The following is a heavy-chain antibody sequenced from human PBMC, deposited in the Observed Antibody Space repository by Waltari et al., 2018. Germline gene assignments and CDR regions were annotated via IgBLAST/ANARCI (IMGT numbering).Heavy chain of an antibody. V-gene: IGHV3-21*01. CDR3: ASQSSGWVPVYFDY. J-gene: IGHJ4*02. CDR2: SSSSSSYI. Sequence: EVQLVESGGGLVKPGGSLRLSCAASGFTFSSYSMNWVRQAPGKGLEWVSSSSSSSSYIYYADSVKGRFTNSRDNAKNSLYLQMNSLRAEDTAVYYCASQSSGWVPVYFDYWGQGTLVTVSS. CDR1: GFTFSSYS. D-gene: IGHD6-19*01.